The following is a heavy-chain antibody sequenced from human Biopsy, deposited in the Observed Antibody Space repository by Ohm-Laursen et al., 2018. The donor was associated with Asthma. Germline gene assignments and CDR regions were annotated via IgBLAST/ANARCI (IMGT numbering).Heavy chain of an antibody. Sequence: SSVKVSCNSLGGTFNTYVIGWVGQAPGQGLEWMGGINSVFGTTTYPQKFQDRVTITADDSTSTVYMELSSLRSEDTAVYYCARKAGSCISRTCYSLDFWGQGTLVTVSS. CDR3: ARKAGSCISRTCYSLDF. J-gene: IGHJ4*02. CDR2: INSVFGTT. CDR1: GGTFNTYV. V-gene: IGHV1-69*01. D-gene: IGHD2-2*01.